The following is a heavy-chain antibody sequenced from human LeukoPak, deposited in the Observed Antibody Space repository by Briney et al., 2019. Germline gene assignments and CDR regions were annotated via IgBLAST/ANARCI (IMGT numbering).Heavy chain of an antibody. V-gene: IGHV3-21*01. J-gene: IGHJ4*02. CDR1: GFTFSSYS. Sequence: GGSLRLSCAASGFTFSSYSMNWVRQAPGKGLEWVSSISSSSSYIYYADSVKGRFTISRDNAKNSLYLQMNSLRAEDTAVYYCARVSYSSGWYKVDYWGQGTLATVSS. D-gene: IGHD6-19*01. CDR3: ARVSYSSGWYKVDY. CDR2: ISSSSSYI.